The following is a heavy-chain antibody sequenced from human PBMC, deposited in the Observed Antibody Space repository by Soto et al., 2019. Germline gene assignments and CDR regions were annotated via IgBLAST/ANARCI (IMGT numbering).Heavy chain of an antibody. CDR2: MNPNSGNT. Sequence: ASVKVSCKASGYTFTSYDINWVRQATGQGLEWMGWMNPNSGNTGYAQKFQGRVTMTRNTSISTAYMELSSLRSEDTAVYYCARAHRYRAIRINPYYYGSGSYPGYWGQGTLVTLSS. D-gene: IGHD3-10*01. CDR1: GYTFTSYD. CDR3: ARAHRYRAIRINPYYYGSGSYPGY. J-gene: IGHJ4*02. V-gene: IGHV1-8*01.